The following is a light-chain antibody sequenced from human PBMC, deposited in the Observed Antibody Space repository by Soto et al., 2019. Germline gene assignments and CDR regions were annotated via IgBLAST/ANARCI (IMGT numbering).Light chain of an antibody. Sequence: DIQMTQSPSTLSASVGDRVTITCRASQSIRSWLAWYQQKPGKAPELLIYDASSLNRGVPSRFSGSGSGTVFTLTSSRLQPDDFGSYSCHQYNRNLRTFGHGTKVDMK. CDR1: QSIRSW. J-gene: IGKJ1*01. V-gene: IGKV1-5*01. CDR3: HQYNRNLRT. CDR2: DAS.